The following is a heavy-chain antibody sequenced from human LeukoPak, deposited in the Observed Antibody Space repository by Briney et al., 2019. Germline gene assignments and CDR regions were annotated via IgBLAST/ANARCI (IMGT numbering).Heavy chain of an antibody. V-gene: IGHV5-51*01. J-gene: IGHJ4*02. D-gene: IGHD3-22*01. CDR2: IYPGDSDT. CDR1: GYSFTSYW. CDR3: ARPQYYYDSSGYSYYFDY. Sequence: RRGGSLKISCKGSGYSFTSYWIGWVRQMPGRGLEWMGIIYPGDSDTRYSPSFQGQVTISADKSISTAYLQWSSLKASDTAMYYCARPQYYYDSSGYSYYFDYWGQGTLVTVSS.